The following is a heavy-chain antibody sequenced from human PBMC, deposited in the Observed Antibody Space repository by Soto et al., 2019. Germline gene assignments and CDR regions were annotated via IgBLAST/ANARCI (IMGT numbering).Heavy chain of an antibody. D-gene: IGHD4-17*01. Sequence: SVKVSCKASGGTFSSYAISWLRQAPGQGLEWMGGIIPIFGTANYAQKFQGRVTITADESTSTAYMELSSLRSEDTAVYYCASALSPEDYGDYGVGIFDYWGQGTLVTVSS. J-gene: IGHJ4*02. V-gene: IGHV1-69*13. CDR2: IIPIFGTA. CDR3: ASALSPEDYGDYGVGIFDY. CDR1: GGTFSSYA.